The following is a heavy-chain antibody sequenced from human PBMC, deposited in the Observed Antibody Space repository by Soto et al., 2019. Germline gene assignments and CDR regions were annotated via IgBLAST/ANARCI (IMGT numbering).Heavy chain of an antibody. J-gene: IGHJ5*01. CDR1: GFTFSSYG. V-gene: IGHV3-33*01. D-gene: IGHD2-21*02. Sequence: GGSLRLSCVASGFTFSSYGMHWVRQAPGKGLEWVAFIWYDGRNENYTDSVEGRFSISRDNSKNTLFLQMNSLRVDDTAVYYCARGTATDGLDSWGQGTLVTVSS. CDR3: ARGTATDGLDS. CDR2: IWYDGRNE.